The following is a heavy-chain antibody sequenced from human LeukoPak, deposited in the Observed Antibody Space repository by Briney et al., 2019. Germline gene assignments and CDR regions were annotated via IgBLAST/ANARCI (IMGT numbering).Heavy chain of an antibody. CDR3: AKDRTPDGFYSIDY. V-gene: IGHV3-23*01. J-gene: IGHJ4*02. CDR1: GFTFGIYA. CDR2: VTGNSGLI. Sequence: PGGSLRLSCTASGFTFGIYAMNCVRQAPGKGLEWVSVVTGNSGLIDYADSVKGRFTISRDNARNTLYLQMTTLRAEDTAIYFCAKDRTPDGFYSIDYWGQGVLVTVSS. D-gene: IGHD2-15*01.